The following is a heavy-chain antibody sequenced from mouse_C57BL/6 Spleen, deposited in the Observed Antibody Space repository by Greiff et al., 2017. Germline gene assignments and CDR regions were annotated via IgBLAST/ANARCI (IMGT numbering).Heavy chain of an antibody. CDR3: ARVPYYSNYGYWYFDV. V-gene: IGHV1-80*01. Sequence: QVQLQQSGAELVKPGASVKISCKASGYAFSSYWMNWVKQRPGKGLEWIGQIYPGDGDTNYNGKFKGKATLTADKSSSTAYMQLSSLTSEDSAVYFCARVPYYSNYGYWYFDVWGTGTTVTVSS. D-gene: IGHD2-5*01. J-gene: IGHJ1*03. CDR1: GYAFSSYW. CDR2: IYPGDGDT.